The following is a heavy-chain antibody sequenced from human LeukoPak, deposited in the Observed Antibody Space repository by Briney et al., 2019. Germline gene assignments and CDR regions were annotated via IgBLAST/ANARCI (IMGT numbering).Heavy chain of an antibody. J-gene: IGHJ4*02. V-gene: IGHV3-30-3*01. CDR1: GFTFSSYA. Sequence: GGSLRLSCAASGFTFSSYAMHWVRQAPGKGLEWVAVISYDGSNKYYADSVKGRFTISRDNSKNTLYLQMNSLRAEDTAVYYCARGGTMIVVVIPTDYWGQGTLVTVSS. D-gene: IGHD3-22*01. CDR2: ISYDGSNK. CDR3: ARGGTMIVVVIPTDY.